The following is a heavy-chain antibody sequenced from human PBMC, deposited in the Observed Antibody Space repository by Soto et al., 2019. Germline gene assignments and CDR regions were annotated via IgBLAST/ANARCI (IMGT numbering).Heavy chain of an antibody. V-gene: IGHV4-39*01. CDR1: GGSISSSSYY. Sequence: QLQLQESGPGLVKPSETLSLTCTVSGGSISSSSYYWGWIRQPPGKGLEWIGSIYYSGSTYYNPSLKSRVTISVDTSKNQFSLKLSSVTAADTAVYYCARRTSYSYGGDYAFPFDYWGQGTLVTVSS. D-gene: IGHD4-17*01. J-gene: IGHJ4*02. CDR3: ARRTSYSYGGDYAFPFDY. CDR2: IYYSGST.